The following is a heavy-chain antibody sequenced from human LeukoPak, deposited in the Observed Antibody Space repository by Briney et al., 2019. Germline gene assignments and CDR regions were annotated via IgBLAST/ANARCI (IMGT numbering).Heavy chain of an antibody. CDR3: ARDSSGSSYDY. Sequence: SETLSLTCTVSGGSISSGGYYWSWVRQHPGKGLEWIGYIYYSGSTYYNPSLKSRVTISVDTSKNQFSLKLSSVTAADTAVYYCARDSSGSSYDYWGQGTLVTVSS. D-gene: IGHD2-15*01. CDR2: IYYSGST. V-gene: IGHV4-31*03. J-gene: IGHJ4*02. CDR1: GGSISSGGYY.